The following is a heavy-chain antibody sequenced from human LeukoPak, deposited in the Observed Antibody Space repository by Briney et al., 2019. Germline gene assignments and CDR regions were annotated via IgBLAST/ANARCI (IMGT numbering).Heavy chain of an antibody. CDR2: IYPGDSDT. J-gene: IGHJ5*02. D-gene: IGHD6-13*01. CDR3: ARQARGIVAPTNWFDP. V-gene: IGHV5-51*01. CDR1: GYSFTNYW. Sequence: HGESLKISCKGSGYSFTNYWIGWVRQMPGKGLECMGIIYPGDSDTRYSPSFQGQVTISADRSISTAYLQWSSLKASDTAMYYCARQARGIVAPTNWFDPWGQGTLVTVSS.